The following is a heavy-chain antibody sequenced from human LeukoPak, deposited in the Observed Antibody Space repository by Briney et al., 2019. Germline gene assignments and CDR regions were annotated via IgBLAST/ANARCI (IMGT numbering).Heavy chain of an antibody. V-gene: IGHV3-20*04. Sequence: GGSLRLSCAASGFTFDDHGMSWVRQVPGKGLEWVSGINWNGGSTGYADSVKGRFTISRDNAKNSPYLQMNSLRAEDTALYYCAGGELHGSYFDYWGQGTLVTVSS. J-gene: IGHJ4*02. CDR2: INWNGGST. CDR3: AGGELHGSYFDY. CDR1: GFTFDDHG. D-gene: IGHD1-26*01.